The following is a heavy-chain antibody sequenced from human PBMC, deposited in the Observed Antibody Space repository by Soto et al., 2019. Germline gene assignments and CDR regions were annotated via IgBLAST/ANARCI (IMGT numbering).Heavy chain of an antibody. CDR1: GGSIRSSSTY. CDR3: ASLAYIRQQVDP. Sequence: SETLSLTCTVSGGSIRSSSTYWGWIRQPPGKGLEWIGSISVTGSALYNLSLKGRVIISVDTSMNQLTLTLTSVTAADTAVYYCASLAYIRQQVDPWGHGALVTVSS. V-gene: IGHV4-39*01. J-gene: IGHJ5*02. CDR2: ISVTGSA. D-gene: IGHD6-13*01.